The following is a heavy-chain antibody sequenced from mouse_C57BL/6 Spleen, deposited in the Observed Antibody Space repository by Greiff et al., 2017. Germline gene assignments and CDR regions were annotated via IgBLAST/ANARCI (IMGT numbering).Heavy chain of an antibody. D-gene: IGHD1-1*01. CDR1: GYTFTGYW. CDR3: ARTYDGSFAY. V-gene: IGHV1-55*01. Sequence: QVQLQQPGPELVKPGASVKMSCKASGYTFTGYWITWVKQRPGQGLEWIGDIYPGSGSTNYNEKFKGKATLTVDTSSSTAYMQLSSLPSEDSAVYYSARTYDGSFAYWGQATLVTVSA. CDR2: IYPGSGST. J-gene: IGHJ3*01.